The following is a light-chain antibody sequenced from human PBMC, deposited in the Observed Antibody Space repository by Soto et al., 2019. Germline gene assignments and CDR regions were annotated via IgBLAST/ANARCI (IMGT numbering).Light chain of an antibody. V-gene: IGKV3-11*01. J-gene: IGKJ4*01. CDR3: QQRSNWPST. Sequence: EIVLTQSPATLSLSPGNRATLSCRASESVSRYLAWYQQKPGQAPRLLIYDASNRATGIPARFSGCGSGTDFTLTITSLEPEDFAVYYCQQRSNWPSTFGGGTKVEIK. CDR1: ESVSRY. CDR2: DAS.